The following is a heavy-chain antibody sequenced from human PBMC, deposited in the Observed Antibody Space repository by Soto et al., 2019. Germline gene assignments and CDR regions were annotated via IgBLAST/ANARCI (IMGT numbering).Heavy chain of an antibody. J-gene: IGHJ6*02. D-gene: IGHD5-18*01. V-gene: IGHV5-10-1*01. CDR1: GYRLTSYW. CDR3: ARQVKGAAMAQYGMDV. CDR2: IDPSDSYT. Sequence: GESLKISCKGSGYRLTSYWISWVRQMPGKGLEWMGRIDPSDSYTNYSPSFQGHVTISADKSISTAYLQWSSLKASDTAMYYCARQVKGAAMAQYGMDVWGQGTMVTVSS.